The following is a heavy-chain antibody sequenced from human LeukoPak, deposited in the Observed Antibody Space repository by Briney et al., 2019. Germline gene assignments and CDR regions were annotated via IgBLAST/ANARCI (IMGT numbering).Heavy chain of an antibody. CDR1: GFSFSDYA. J-gene: IGHJ4*02. CDR3: AKVLVLVSANRYYFDY. Sequence: GGSLRLSCAASGFSFSDYAMYWVRQAPGKGLEWVSTIDASGGATYYADSVKGRFTISRDNSKNTLYLQMNSLRAEDTAVYYCAKVLVLVSANRYYFDYWGQGTLVTVSS. CDR2: IDASGGAT. D-gene: IGHD2-15*01. V-gene: IGHV3-23*01.